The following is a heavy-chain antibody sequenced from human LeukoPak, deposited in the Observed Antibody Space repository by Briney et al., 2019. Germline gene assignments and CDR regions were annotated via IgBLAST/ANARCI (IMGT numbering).Heavy chain of an antibody. V-gene: IGHV3-9*01. CDR2: ISWNSGSI. CDR1: GFIFDDYA. D-gene: IGHD6-19*01. J-gene: IGHJ4*02. Sequence: GRSLRLSCAASGFIFDDYAMHWVRQAPGKGLEWVSGISWNSGSIGYADSVKGRFTISRDNAKNSPYLQMNSLRAEDTALYYCAKDRTVAGTPWLDYWGQGTLVTVSP. CDR3: AKDRTVAGTPWLDY.